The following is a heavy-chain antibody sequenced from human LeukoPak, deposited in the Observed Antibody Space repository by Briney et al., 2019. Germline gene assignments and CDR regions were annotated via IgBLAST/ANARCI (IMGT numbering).Heavy chain of an antibody. J-gene: IGHJ6*02. V-gene: IGHV1-8*01. Sequence: ASVKVSCKASGYTFTSYDINWVRQATGQGLEWKGWMNPNSGNTGYAQKFQGRVSMTRNTSISTAYMELSSLRSEDTAVYYCARATYYDFWSGYYGMDVWGQGTTVTVSS. CDR2: MNPNSGNT. CDR1: GYTFTSYD. CDR3: ARATYYDFWSGYYGMDV. D-gene: IGHD3-3*01.